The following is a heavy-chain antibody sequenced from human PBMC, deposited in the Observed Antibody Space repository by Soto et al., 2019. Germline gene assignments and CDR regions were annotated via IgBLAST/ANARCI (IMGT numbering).Heavy chain of an antibody. CDR1: GFTFNTYA. J-gene: IGHJ4*02. CDR2: ISASNGNT. CDR3: ARDPMDGSGWYFDH. V-gene: IGHV1-18*04. Sequence: QVLLVQSGAEMKKPGASVRVSCKASGFTFNTYAITWVRQAPGQGLEYMGWISASNGNTNHAQKFRGRVTMTTDASTSTANLELRSLRSDDTAVYYCARDPMDGSGWYFDHWGQGTLVTVSS. D-gene: IGHD6-19*01.